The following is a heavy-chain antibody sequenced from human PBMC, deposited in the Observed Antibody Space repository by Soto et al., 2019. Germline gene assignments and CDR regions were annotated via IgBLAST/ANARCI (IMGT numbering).Heavy chain of an antibody. J-gene: IGHJ5*02. CDR2: IYYSGST. D-gene: IGHD3-10*01. CDR3: ASVYYYGSGSLRFDP. CDR1: GGSISSGGYY. V-gene: IGHV4-31*03. Sequence: SETLSLTCTVSGGSISSGGYYWSWIRQHPGKGLEWIGYIYYSGSTYYNPSLKSRVTISVDTSKNQFSLKLSSVTAADTAVYYCASVYYYGSGSLRFDPWGQGTLVTVSS.